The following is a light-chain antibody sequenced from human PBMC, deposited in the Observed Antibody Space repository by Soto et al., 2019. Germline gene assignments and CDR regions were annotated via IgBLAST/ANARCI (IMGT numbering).Light chain of an antibody. J-gene: IGKJ5*01. CDR1: KSIDGD. CDR3: QQRHMWPIT. V-gene: IGKV3-11*01. CDR2: AAY. Sequence: NHSPGTLAVCLGEGGSLXCRASKSIDGDRDGSQQKPGKAPRLINDAAYNRAQGSPTRFSGSGSGTDFTRTISSLEPDDSAVYYGQQRHMWPITFGQGTRLEI.